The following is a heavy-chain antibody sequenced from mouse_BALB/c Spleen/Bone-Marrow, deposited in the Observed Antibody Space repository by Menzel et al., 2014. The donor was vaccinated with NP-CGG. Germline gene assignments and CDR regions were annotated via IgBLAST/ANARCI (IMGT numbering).Heavy chain of an antibody. V-gene: IGHV3-6*02. J-gene: IGHJ3*01. Sequence: VQLQQSGPGLVKPSQSLSLTCSVTGYSITSGYYWNWIRQFPGNKLEWMGYISYDGSNNYNPSLKSRISITRDTSKNQFFLKLNSVTTEDTATYYCARGGYDGRGFAYWGQGTLVTVSA. D-gene: IGHD2-14*01. CDR1: GYSITSGYY. CDR3: ARGGYDGRGFAY. CDR2: ISYDGSN.